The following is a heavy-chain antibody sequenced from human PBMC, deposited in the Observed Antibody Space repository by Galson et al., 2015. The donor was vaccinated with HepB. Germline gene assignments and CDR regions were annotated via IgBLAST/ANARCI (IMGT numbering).Heavy chain of an antibody. V-gene: IGHV3-30*04. CDR3: ARDQLLWFGESNGAFDV. Sequence: SLRLSCAASGFTFSSNAMHWVRQAPGKGLEWVAVISYDGSTKYYADSVKGRFTISRDNFKNTLHLQMTILGPEDTAIYYCARDQLLWFGESNGAFDVWGQRTIVSVSS. J-gene: IGHJ3*01. D-gene: IGHD3-10*01. CDR2: ISYDGSTK. CDR1: GFTFSSNA.